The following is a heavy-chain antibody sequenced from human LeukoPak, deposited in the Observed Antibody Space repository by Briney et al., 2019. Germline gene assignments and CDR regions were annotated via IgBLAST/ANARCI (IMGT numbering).Heavy chain of an antibody. V-gene: IGHV3-74*01. D-gene: IGHD6-19*01. Sequence: LGGSLRLSCAASGFTFSSYWMHWVRQAPGKGLVWVSRINSDGSSTSYADSVKGRFTISRDNAKNTLYLQMNSLRAEDTAVYYCAVSSGWPQFDYWGQGTLVTVSS. CDR1: GFTFSSYW. CDR2: INSDGSST. CDR3: AVSSGWPQFDY. J-gene: IGHJ4*02.